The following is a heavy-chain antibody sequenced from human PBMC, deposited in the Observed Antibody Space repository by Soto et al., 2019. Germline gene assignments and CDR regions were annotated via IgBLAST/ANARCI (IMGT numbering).Heavy chain of an antibody. CDR1: GFTFSSHW. Sequence: PGGSLRLSCAASGFTFSSHWMHWVRQAPGKGLVWVSRINTDGSTTNYADYVKGRFTVSRDNAKNTLYLQMNSLRAEDTAVYYCAKDTKGGATVGAFDIWGQGTMVTVSS. CDR3: AKDTKGGATVGAFDI. D-gene: IGHD3-16*01. V-gene: IGHV3-74*01. J-gene: IGHJ3*02. CDR2: INTDGSTT.